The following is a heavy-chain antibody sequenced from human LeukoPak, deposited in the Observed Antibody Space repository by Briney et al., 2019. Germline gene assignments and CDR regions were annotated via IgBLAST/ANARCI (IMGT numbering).Heavy chain of an antibody. CDR2: IYYSGTT. J-gene: IGHJ4*02. Sequence: SETLSLTCTVSGGSISSGPYYWGWIRQPPGKGLEWIGSIYYSGTTYYNPSLKSRVTISVDTSKNHFSLKLSSVTAADTAVYYCASGERSYSYGPLDYWGQGTLVTVSS. D-gene: IGHD5-18*01. V-gene: IGHV4-39*01. CDR1: GGSISSGPYY. CDR3: ASGERSYSYGPLDY.